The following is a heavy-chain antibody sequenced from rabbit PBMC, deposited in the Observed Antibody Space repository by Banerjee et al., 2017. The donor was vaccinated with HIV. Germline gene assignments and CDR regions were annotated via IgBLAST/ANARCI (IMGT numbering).Heavy chain of an antibody. CDR3: ARGAGDSGWGLKL. V-gene: IGHV1S45*01. J-gene: IGHJ4*01. Sequence: QEQLEESGGDLVQPEGSLTLTCTASGFSFSSGYDIYWVRQAPGKGLEWIACTYLTNGDTWYANWAKGRFTMSRTSSTTVTLQMTSLTGADTATYFCARGAGDSGWGLKLWGPGTLVTVS. CDR1: GFSFSSGYD. CDR2: TYLTNGDT. D-gene: IGHD4-1*01.